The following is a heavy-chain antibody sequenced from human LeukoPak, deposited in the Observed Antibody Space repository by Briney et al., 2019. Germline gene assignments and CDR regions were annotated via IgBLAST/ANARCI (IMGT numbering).Heavy chain of an antibody. CDR3: ARSGPDAFDI. CDR1: GGTFSSYA. CDR2: IIPIFGTA. V-gene: IGHV1-69*13. J-gene: IGHJ3*02. D-gene: IGHD3-10*01. Sequence: ASVKVSCKASGGTFSSYAISWVRQAPGQGLEWMGGIIPIFGTANYAQKFQGRVTITADEPTSTAYMELSSLRSEDTAVYYCARSGPDAFDIWGQGTMVTVSS.